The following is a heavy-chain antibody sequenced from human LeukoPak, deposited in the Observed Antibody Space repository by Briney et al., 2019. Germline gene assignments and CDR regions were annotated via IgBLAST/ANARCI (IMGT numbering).Heavy chain of an antibody. V-gene: IGHV3-48*04. CDR1: GFTFSSYS. CDR3: ATLPAYCSSTSCYVDY. J-gene: IGHJ4*02. Sequence: GGSLRLSCAASGFTFSSYSMNWVRQAPGKGLEWVSYISSSGSTIYYADSVKGRFTISRDNAKNSLYLQMNSLRAEDTAVFYCATLPAYCSSTSCYVDYWGQGTLVTVSS. D-gene: IGHD2-2*01. CDR2: ISSSGSTI.